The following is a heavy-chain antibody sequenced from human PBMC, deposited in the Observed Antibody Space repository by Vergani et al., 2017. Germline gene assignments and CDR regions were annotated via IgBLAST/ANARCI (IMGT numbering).Heavy chain of an antibody. V-gene: IGHV3-23*01. J-gene: IGHJ4*02. CDR1: GFTFSSHA. D-gene: IGHD5-12*01. CDR2: IKNTGEST. CDR3: GRVSDNYD. Sequence: EVQLLQSEGAVVQPGGSLRLSCVASGFTFSSHAMRWVRQGHGQGLEWVSSIKNTGESTHYADSVKGRFTISRDNSKNTLYLQMNSLRGEETALYYCGRVSDNYDWGQGTLVTVSS.